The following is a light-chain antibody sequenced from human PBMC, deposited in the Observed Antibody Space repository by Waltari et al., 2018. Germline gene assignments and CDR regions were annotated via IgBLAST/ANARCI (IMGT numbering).Light chain of an antibody. Sequence: QLVLTQSPSASASLGASVKLTCTLSSGHSSNIIAWLQQRPARGPRYLMKVNSDGSNSKGDDIHDRFSGSSSGAERYLTISSRQSEDEADDYCETGGHGTWVFGGGTKLTVL. J-gene: IGLJ3*02. CDR3: ETGGHGTWV. CDR2: VNSDGSN. CDR1: SGHSSNI. V-gene: IGLV4-69*01.